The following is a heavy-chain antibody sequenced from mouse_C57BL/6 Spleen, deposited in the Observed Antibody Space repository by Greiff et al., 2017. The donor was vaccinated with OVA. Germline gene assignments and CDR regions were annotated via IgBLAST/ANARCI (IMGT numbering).Heavy chain of an antibody. CDR1: GYSFTGYY. CDR2: INPSTGGT. CDR3: ARLTTVVARYFDV. D-gene: IGHD1-1*01. J-gene: IGHJ1*03. Sequence: EVQRVESGPELVKPGASVKISCKASGYSFTGYYMNWVKQSPEKSLEWIGEINPSTGGTTYNQKFKAKATLTVDKSSSTAYMQLKSLTSEDSAVYYCARLTTVVARYFDVWGTGTTVTVSS. V-gene: IGHV1-42*01.